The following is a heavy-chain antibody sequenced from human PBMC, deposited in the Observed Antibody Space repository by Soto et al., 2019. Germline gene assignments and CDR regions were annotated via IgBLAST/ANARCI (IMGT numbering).Heavy chain of an antibody. V-gene: IGHV3-23*01. CDR3: AKENSYGGSHTAYFDY. Sequence: PGGSLRLSCAASGFTFSSYALSWVRQAPGKGLEWVSGISGSGDSTNYADSVKGRFSISRDNSKNTLSLLMNSLRAEDTAIYYCAKENSYGGSHTAYFDYWGQGTLVTVSS. D-gene: IGHD1-26*01. CDR2: ISGSGDST. J-gene: IGHJ4*02. CDR1: GFTFSSYA.